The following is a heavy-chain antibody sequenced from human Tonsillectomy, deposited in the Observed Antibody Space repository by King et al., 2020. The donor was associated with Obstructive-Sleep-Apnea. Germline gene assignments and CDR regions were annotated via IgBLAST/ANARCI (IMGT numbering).Heavy chain of an antibody. CDR2: ISWNSGSI. D-gene: IGHD3-22*01. J-gene: IGHJ3*02. CDR1: GFTFDDYD. CDR3: AKDIKYYYDSSGYPRAFDI. Sequence: VQLVESGGGLVQPGRSLRLSCAASGFTFDDYDMHWVRQAPGKGLEWVSIISWNSGSIGSADSVKGRFTISRDNAKNSLYLQMNSLRAEDTALYYCAKDIKYYYDSSGYPRAFDIWGQGTMVTVSS. V-gene: IGHV3-9*01.